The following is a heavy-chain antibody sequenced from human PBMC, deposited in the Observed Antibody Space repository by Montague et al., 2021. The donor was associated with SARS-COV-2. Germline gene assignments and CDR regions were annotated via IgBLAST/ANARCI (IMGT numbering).Heavy chain of an antibody. Sequence: SETLSLICTVSGSSISSSSYYWGWIRQPPGKGLEWIGSIDYSGSTYDNPSLKSRVTITVDTSKNQFYLKLSSVTAADTAVCYCARHSGRDTIFGVVIIPDAFDIWGQGTMVTVSS. V-gene: IGHV4-39*01. CDR3: ARHSGRDTIFGVVIIPDAFDI. D-gene: IGHD3-3*01. CDR1: GSSISSSSYY. J-gene: IGHJ3*02. CDR2: IDYSGST.